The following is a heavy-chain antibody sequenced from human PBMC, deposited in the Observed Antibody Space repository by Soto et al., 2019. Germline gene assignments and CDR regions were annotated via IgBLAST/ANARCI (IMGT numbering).Heavy chain of an antibody. CDR1: GFTFGDYA. J-gene: IGHJ4*02. CDR3: TRLREQWLVLKGDY. CDR2: IRSKAYGGTT. Sequence: GGSLRLSCTASGFTFGDYAMSWFRQAPGKGLEWVGFIRSKAYGGTTEYAASVKGRFTISRDDSKSIAYLQMNSLKTEDTAVYYCTRLREQWLVLKGDYWGQGTLVTVSS. V-gene: IGHV3-49*03. D-gene: IGHD6-19*01.